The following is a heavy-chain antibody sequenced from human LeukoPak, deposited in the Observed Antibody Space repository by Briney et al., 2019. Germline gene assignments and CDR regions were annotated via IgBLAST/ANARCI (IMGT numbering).Heavy chain of an antibody. CDR1: GVSITDYY. CDR3: ARINCSGDSCKKTPDY. D-gene: IGHD2-15*01. V-gene: IGHV4-59*01. Sequence: SETLSLTCTVSGVSITDYYWSWIRQPPGKGLECIGNIYYSGRTNYNPSLKSRVTISLDTSKNLFSLKLSSVTAADTAVYYCARINCSGDSCKKTPDYRGQGTLATVSS. J-gene: IGHJ4*02. CDR2: IYYSGRT.